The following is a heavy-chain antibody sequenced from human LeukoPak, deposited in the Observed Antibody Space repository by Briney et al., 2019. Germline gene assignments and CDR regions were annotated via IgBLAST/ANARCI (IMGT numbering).Heavy chain of an antibody. V-gene: IGHV3-64D*09. CDR3: IAAAGDNYYYYGMDV. J-gene: IGHJ6*04. CDR2: ISSNGGST. D-gene: IGHD6-13*01. CDR1: GFTFSSYA. Sequence: GGSLRLSCSASGFTFSSYAMHWVRQAPGKGLEYVSTISSNGGSTYYADSVKGRFTISRDNSKNTLYLQMSSLRAEDTAVYYCIAAAGDNYYYYGMDVWGKGTTVTVSS.